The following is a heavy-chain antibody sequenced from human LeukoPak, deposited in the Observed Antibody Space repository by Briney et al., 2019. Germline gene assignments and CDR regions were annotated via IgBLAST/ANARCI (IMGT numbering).Heavy chain of an antibody. CDR2: INAGNGNT. CDR3: ARDSDSSEPSDY. Sequence: VASVKVSCKASGYTFTSYAMHWVRQAPGQRLEWMGWINAGNGNTKYSQKFQGRVTITRDTSASTAYMELSSLRSEDTAVYYCARDSDSSEPSDYWGQGTLVTVSS. CDR1: GYTFTSYA. D-gene: IGHD6-19*01. J-gene: IGHJ4*02. V-gene: IGHV1-3*01.